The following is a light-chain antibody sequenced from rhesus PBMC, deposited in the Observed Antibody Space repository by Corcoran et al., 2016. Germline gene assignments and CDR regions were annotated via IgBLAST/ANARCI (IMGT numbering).Light chain of an antibody. CDR3: QQHNSYPPS. Sequence: DIQMTQSPSSLSASVGDTVTITCRASQGLSNYLAWYPQQPGKAPKPLIYYASNLESGVPSRFSGSGSGTDFTLTISSLQPEDFAIYYGQQHNSYPPSFGQGTKVEIK. J-gene: IGKJ2*01. CDR1: QGLSNY. V-gene: IGKV1S14*01. CDR2: YAS.